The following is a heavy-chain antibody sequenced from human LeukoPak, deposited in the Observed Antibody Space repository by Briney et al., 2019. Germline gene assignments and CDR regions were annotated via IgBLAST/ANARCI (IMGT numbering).Heavy chain of an antibody. CDR2: INWNGGST. Sequence: GGSLRLSCAASGFTFDDYGMSWVRQAPGKGLEWVSGINWNGGSTGYADSVKGRFTISRDNSKNTLYLQMNSLRAEDTAVYYCARVGIGLVRPFDYWGQGTLVTVSS. D-gene: IGHD3/OR15-3a*01. CDR3: ARVGIGLVRPFDY. CDR1: GFTFDDYG. J-gene: IGHJ4*02. V-gene: IGHV3-20*04.